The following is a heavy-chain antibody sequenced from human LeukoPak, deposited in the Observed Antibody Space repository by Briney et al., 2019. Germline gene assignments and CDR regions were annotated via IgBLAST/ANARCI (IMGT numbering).Heavy chain of an antibody. D-gene: IGHD6-19*01. CDR2: ISYDGSIK. V-gene: IGHV3-30-3*01. J-gene: IGHJ4*02. Sequence: AGGSLRLSCAASGITFSSYAMHWVRQAPGKGLEWVAVISYDGSIKYFADSVKGRFTISRDNSKNTLYLQMNSLRPEDTAVYYCARGRAVAGTFDYWGQGTLVTVSS. CDR1: GITFSSYA. CDR3: ARGRAVAGTFDY.